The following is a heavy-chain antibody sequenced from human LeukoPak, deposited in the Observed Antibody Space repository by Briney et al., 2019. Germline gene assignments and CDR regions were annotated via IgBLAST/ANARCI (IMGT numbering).Heavy chain of an antibody. CDR1: GFTFSSYA. J-gene: IGHJ4*02. CDR2: ISGSGGST. CDR3: AKASGYYYDSSGYYSNFDY. D-gene: IGHD3-22*01. Sequence: PGGSLRLSCAASGFTFSSYAMSWVRQAPGKGLEWVSAISGSGGSTYYADSVKGRFTISRDNSKNTLYLQMNSLRAEDAAVYYCAKASGYYYDSSGYYSNFDYWGQGTLVTVSS. V-gene: IGHV3-23*01.